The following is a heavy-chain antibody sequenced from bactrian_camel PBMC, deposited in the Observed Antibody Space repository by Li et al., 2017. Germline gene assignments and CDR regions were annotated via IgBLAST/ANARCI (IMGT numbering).Heavy chain of an antibody. V-gene: IGHV3S1*01. Sequence: HVQLVESGGGSVQAGGSLTLSCAAGRYTYKRNCMGWFRQRPGKDREGLAVLWIGGATTTYADSVKGRFIITRDKGKDLVYLQMNGLQPEDTGMYYCAADQLYGTCRDVLDFPYRGQGTQVTVS. D-gene: IGHD7*01. J-gene: IGHJ4*01. CDR2: LWIGGATT. CDR1: RYTYKRNC. CDR3: AADQLYGTCRDVLDFPY.